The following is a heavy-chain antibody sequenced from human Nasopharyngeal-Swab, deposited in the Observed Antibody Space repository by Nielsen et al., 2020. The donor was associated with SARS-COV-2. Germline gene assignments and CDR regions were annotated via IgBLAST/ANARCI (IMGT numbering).Heavy chain of an antibody. Sequence: GGSLRLSCAASGFTFSRYTMHWVRQAPGKGLEWVAVISYDGSNKYYADSVKGRFTISRDISKNTLYLQMNSLRAEDTAGFYCASTPLDSSGYYYAFHYWGRGTLVTVSS. CDR3: ASTPLDSSGYYYAFHY. CDR1: GFTFSRYT. D-gene: IGHD3-22*01. V-gene: IGHV3-30-3*01. J-gene: IGHJ4*02. CDR2: ISYDGSNK.